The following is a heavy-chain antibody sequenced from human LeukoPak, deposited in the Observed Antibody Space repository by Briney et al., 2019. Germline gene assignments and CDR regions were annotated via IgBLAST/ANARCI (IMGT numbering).Heavy chain of an antibody. D-gene: IGHD6-19*01. CDR1: GFSLSTRGVG. CDR2: IYWDDDK. J-gene: IGHJ4*02. V-gene: IGHV2-5*02. Sequence: SGPTLVKPPQTLTLTCTFSGFSLSTRGVGVGRIRQPPGKALEWLALIYWDDDKRYSPSLKSRLTITKDTSKNQVVLTMTNMDPVDTATYYCARTYSSGWYDYWGQGTLVTVSS. CDR3: ARTYSSGWYDY.